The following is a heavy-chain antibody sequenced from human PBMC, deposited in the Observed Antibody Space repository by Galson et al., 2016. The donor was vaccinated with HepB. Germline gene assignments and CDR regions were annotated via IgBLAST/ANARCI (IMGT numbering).Heavy chain of an antibody. CDR2: VSHSSTYV. CDR3: ARSLGWYFDV. CDR1: GFTFDNYT. V-gene: IGHV3-21*01. D-gene: IGHD6-6*01. J-gene: IGHJ2*01. Sequence: SLRLSCAASGFTFDNYTMNWLRQAPGKGLEWVSSVSHSSTYVHYADSVQGRFTISRDNAKNSLYLEMNSLRVEDTAVFYCARSLGWYFDVWGRGTPVTVSS.